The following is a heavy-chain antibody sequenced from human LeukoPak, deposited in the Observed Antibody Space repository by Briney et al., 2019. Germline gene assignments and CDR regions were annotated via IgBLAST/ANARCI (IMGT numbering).Heavy chain of an antibody. CDR3: ASVWRGYDILTGYYSLYDFDY. CDR1: GFTFSSYW. Sequence: PGGSLRLSCAVSGFTFSSYWRSWVRQPPGKGLEWVGNIKQGGSEKYYVASVNGRCTIAGDNNNNSLYPQMNSLSAEDAAVYCGASVWRGYDILTGYYSLYDFDYWGQGTLVTVPS. V-gene: IGHV3-7*01. CDR2: IKQGGSEK. J-gene: IGHJ4*02. D-gene: IGHD3-9*01.